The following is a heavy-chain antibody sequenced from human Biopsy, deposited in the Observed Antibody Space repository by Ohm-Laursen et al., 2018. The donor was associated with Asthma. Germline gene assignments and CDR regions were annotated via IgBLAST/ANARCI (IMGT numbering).Heavy chain of an antibody. J-gene: IGHJ6*02. CDR2: LIPVLGTP. CDR1: GDSFSNYA. CDR3: ARGYSGSDRIVYYYSGLEV. V-gene: IGHV1-69*13. D-gene: IGHD5-12*01. Sequence: VKISCKASGDSFSNYAISWVRQAPGQGLEWMGGLIPVLGTPDHAQMFEGRVTIIADESTSTAYMELSSLSSEDTAVYYCARGYSGSDRIVYYYSGLEVWGQGTTVTVSS.